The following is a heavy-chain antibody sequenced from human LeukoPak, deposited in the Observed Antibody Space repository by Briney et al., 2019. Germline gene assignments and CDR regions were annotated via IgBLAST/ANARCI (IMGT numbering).Heavy chain of an antibody. V-gene: IGHV1-69*04. Sequence: SVKVSCKASGGTFSSYAISWVRQAPGQGLEWMGRIIPILGIANYAQKFQGRVTITADKSTSTAYMELSSLRSEDTAVYYCAREYCSGGSCYPGYFDYWGQGTLVTVSS. J-gene: IGHJ4*02. CDR1: GGTFSSYA. D-gene: IGHD2-15*01. CDR2: IIPILGIA. CDR3: AREYCSGGSCYPGYFDY.